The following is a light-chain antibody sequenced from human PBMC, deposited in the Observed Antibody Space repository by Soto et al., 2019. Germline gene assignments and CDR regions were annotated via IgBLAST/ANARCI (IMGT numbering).Light chain of an antibody. CDR2: SAS. J-gene: IGKJ2*01. CDR1: QSISTY. Sequence: DIQMTQSPSSLSASVGDNLTITCLASQSISTYLNWYQHKPGTAPRVLIHSASTLQSGVPSRFSGRGSGTDFTLTISSLQPEDFTSYYCQQSYGIPYTFGQGTKVDIK. V-gene: IGKV1-39*01. CDR3: QQSYGIPYT.